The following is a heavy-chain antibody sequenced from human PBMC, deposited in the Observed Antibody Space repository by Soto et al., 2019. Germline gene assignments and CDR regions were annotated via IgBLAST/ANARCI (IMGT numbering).Heavy chain of an antibody. CDR3: THCRGESCHGGYFGMDV. J-gene: IGHJ6*02. Sequence: GSLRLSCGGSGFTFRGYWMHWVRQSPGKGLVWVSRINSDSTTTAYADSVKGRFTISRDNSKNTLFLQMTSLRADDTAVYYCTHCRGESCHGGYFGMDVWGQGTTVTVSS. V-gene: IGHV3-74*01. CDR1: GFTFRGYW. CDR2: INSDSTTT. D-gene: IGHD2-15*01.